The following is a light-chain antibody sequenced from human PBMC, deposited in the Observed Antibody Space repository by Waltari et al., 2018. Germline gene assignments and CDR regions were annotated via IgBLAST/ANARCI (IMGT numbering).Light chain of an antibody. CDR1: QSISSY. CDR2: EAS. J-gene: IGKJ2*01. V-gene: IGKV3-15*01. Sequence: EFVMTQSQATLSVSPGEQATLACRAIQSISSYLAWYQQKPGQAPRLLIYEASTRATGIPARFSGSGSGTEFTLTISSIQSEDFAVYYCQQYSDWPPYTFGQGTKLEIK. CDR3: QQYSDWPPYT.